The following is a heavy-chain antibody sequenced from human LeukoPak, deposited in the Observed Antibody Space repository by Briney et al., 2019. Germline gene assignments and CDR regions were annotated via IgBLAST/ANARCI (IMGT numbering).Heavy chain of an antibody. Sequence: GSLRLSCAASGFTFSDYYMSWIRQAPGKGLEWVSYISSSGSTIYYADSVKGRFTISRDNSRNTVYMQMDSLRAEDTAIYYCAGDRNSDWYSPLDYWGQGSQVAVSP. D-gene: IGHD6-19*01. J-gene: IGHJ4*02. V-gene: IGHV3-11*01. CDR2: ISSSGSTI. CDR3: AGDRNSDWYSPLDY. CDR1: GFTFSDYY.